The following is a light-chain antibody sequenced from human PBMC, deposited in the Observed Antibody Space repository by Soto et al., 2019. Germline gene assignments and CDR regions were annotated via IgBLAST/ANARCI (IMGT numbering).Light chain of an antibody. CDR1: QGVSSY. J-gene: IGKJ1*01. Sequence: IQLTQSPSSLSASVGDRVTITCRASQGVSSYLAWYQQKPGKAPKLLIYAASTLQSGVPSRFSGSGSGTDFTLTISNLQPEDFATYYCQQLNISPPRTFGQGTKVEIK. CDR2: AAS. V-gene: IGKV1-9*01. CDR3: QQLNISPPRT.